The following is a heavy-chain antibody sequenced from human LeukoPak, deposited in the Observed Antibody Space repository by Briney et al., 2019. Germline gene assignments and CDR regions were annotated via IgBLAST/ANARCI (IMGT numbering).Heavy chain of an antibody. V-gene: IGHV4-59*11. CDR3: ARDLVTVTKGFDI. Sequence: RTSETLSLTCAVSADSFSSHYWTWIRQPPGKGLEWIGYISYIGSTNYNPSLKSRVTISIDTSKNQSSLKLSSVTAADTAVYYCARDLVTVTKGFDIWGQGTMVSVSS. CDR2: ISYIGST. J-gene: IGHJ3*02. D-gene: IGHD4-17*01. CDR1: ADSFSSHY.